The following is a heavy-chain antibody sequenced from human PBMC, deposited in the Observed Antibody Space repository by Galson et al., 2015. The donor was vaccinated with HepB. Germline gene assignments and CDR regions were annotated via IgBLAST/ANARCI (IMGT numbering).Heavy chain of an antibody. CDR1: GFPFSNYA. CDR3: ARRAGASGGFSFDY. D-gene: IGHD3-16*01. Sequence: SLRLSCAASGFPFSNYAMHWVRQTPGKGLEWMTVILHDAHNRYYADSVEGRFTVSRDNSKNTVYLQMHSLRPEDTAIYYRARRAGASGGFSFDYWGQGSLVTVSS. CDR2: ILHDAHNR. J-gene: IGHJ4*02. V-gene: IGHV3-30*04.